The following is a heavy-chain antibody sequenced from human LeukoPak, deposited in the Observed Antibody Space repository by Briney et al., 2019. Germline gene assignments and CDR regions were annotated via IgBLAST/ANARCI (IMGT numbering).Heavy chain of an antibody. CDR1: GFTFSNAW. CDR2: IKSKTDGGTT. J-gene: IGHJ4*02. CDR3: TTDEFYDFWSGYLPLDY. V-gene: IGHV3-15*01. D-gene: IGHD3-3*01. Sequence: GGSLRLSCAASGFTFSNAWMSWVRQAPGKGLEWVGRIKSKTDGGTTDYAAPVKGRFTISRDDSKNTLYLQMNSLKTEDTAVYYCTTDEFYDFWSGYLPLDYRGQGTLVTVSS.